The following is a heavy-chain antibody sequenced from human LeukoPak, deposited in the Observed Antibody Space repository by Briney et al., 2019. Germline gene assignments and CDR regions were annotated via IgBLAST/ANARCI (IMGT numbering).Heavy chain of an antibody. D-gene: IGHD5-12*01. V-gene: IGHV4-59*01. CDR3: ARARGYYLDY. CDR2: ISYSGTT. J-gene: IGHJ4*02. Sequence: KPSETLSLTCTVSGGFISSYYWSLIRQPPGKGLEWIGYISYSGTTKYNPSLKSRVTMSVDTSKIQFSLKLSSVTAADTAVYYCARARGYYLDYWGQGTLVTVSS. CDR1: GGFISSYY.